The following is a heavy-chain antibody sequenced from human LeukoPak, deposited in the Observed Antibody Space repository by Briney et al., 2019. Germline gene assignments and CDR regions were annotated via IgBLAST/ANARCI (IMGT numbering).Heavy chain of an antibody. CDR2: INQDGSEK. V-gene: IGHV3-7*01. Sequence: GGSLRLSCAAPGFTFSDYWMSWVRQAPGKGLEWVANINQDGSEKYYVDSVKGRFTISRDNAKNSLYLQVNSLRAEDTAVYYCARGGGYYYWGQGTLVTVSS. CDR1: GFTFSDYW. D-gene: IGHD2-21*01. J-gene: IGHJ4*02. CDR3: ARGGGYYY.